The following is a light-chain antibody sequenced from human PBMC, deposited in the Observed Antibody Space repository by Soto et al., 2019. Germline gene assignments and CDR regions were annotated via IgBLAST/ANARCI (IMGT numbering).Light chain of an antibody. Sequence: DIQMTQSPSALSASVGDTVTITCRASQSVSGWLAWYQQKPGKAPKLLIYDVSALPRGVPPRFSGSGSGTQFTITISGLQPADFATYYCQQYNNWPLFTFGPGTKVDIK. CDR3: QQYNNWPLFT. CDR1: QSVSGW. CDR2: DVS. J-gene: IGKJ3*01. V-gene: IGKV1-5*01.